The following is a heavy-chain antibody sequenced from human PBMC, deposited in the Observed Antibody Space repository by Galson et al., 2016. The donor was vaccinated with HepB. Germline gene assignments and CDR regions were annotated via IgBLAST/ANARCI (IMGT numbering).Heavy chain of an antibody. J-gene: IGHJ4*02. CDR3: ATMGPHYYDRSGLRQVDS. CDR2: ISADGRRA. V-gene: IGHV3-74*01. D-gene: IGHD3-22*01. Sequence: SLRLSCAASGFTFSNYSMHWVRQPPGKGLMWVSRISADGRRACYADSVQGRFTIPRDNTKNTLFLQMNSLGAEDTAVYYCATMGPHYYDRSGLRQVDSWGQGTLVTVSS. CDR1: GFTFSNYS.